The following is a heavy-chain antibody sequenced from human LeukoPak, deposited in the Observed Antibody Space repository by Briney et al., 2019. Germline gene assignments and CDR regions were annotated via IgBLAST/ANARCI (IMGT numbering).Heavy chain of an antibody. J-gene: IGHJ6*02. D-gene: IGHD3-3*02. V-gene: IGHV3-53*01. CDR1: GFTVSSNY. Sequence: GGSLRLSCAASGFTVSSNYMSWVRQAPGKGLEWVSVIYIGGKTFYADSVKGRFTISRDNSKNTLYLQMNSLRAEDTAIYYCAKQSGQALAYHMDVWGQGTTVTVSS. CDR2: IYIGGKT. CDR3: AKQSGQALAYHMDV.